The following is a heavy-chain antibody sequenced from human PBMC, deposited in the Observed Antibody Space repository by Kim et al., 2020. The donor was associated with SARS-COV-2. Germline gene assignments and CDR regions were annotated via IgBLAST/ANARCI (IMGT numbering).Heavy chain of an antibody. J-gene: IGHJ6*02. V-gene: IGHV3-21*01. CDR2: ISSSSSYI. D-gene: IGHD3-3*01. Sequence: GGSLRLSCAASGFTFSSYSMNWVRQAPGKGLEGVSSISSSSSYIYYADSVKGRVTISRDNAKNSLYLQMNSLRAEDTAVYYCARDSAFTIFGVVTADYGMDVWGQGTTVTISS. CDR1: GFTFSSYS. CDR3: ARDSAFTIFGVVTADYGMDV.